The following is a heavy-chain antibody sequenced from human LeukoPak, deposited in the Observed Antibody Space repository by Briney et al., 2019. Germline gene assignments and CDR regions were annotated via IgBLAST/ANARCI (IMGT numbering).Heavy chain of an antibody. J-gene: IGHJ4*02. Sequence: AASVKLSCKPSGYTFTSYGISWVRQAPGPGLEWMGWISAYNGNTNYAQKLQGRVTMTTDTSTSTAYMELRSLRSDDTAVYYCARGDNGYCSSTSCYPPDYWGQGTLVTVSS. CDR2: ISAYNGNT. V-gene: IGHV1-18*01. D-gene: IGHD2-2*01. CDR3: ARGDNGYCSSTSCYPPDY. CDR1: GYTFTSYG.